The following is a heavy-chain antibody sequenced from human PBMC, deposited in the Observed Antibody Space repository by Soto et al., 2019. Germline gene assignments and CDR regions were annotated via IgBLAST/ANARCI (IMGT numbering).Heavy chain of an antibody. Sequence: QVQLVESGGGVVQPGRSLRLSCAASGFTFSSYGMHWVRQAPGKGLEWVAVISYDGSNKYYADSVRGRFTISRDNSKNPLYLQMNSLRAEDTAVYYCAKGGGYGDQRGYWGQGTLVTVSS. CDR1: GFTFSSYG. J-gene: IGHJ4*02. D-gene: IGHD4-17*01. CDR2: ISYDGSNK. CDR3: AKGGGYGDQRGY. V-gene: IGHV3-30*18.